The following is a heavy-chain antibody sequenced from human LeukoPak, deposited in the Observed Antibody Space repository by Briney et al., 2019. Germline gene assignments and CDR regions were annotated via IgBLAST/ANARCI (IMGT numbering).Heavy chain of an antibody. D-gene: IGHD6-6*01. CDR3: ARQLGRIATRPSAFDI. V-gene: IGHV5-51*01. CDR1: GYSFTSYW. CDR2: IYPVDSDT. Sequence: RGESLKISCKGSGYSFTSYWIAWVRQMPGKGLEWMGIIYPVDSDTRYSPSFQGQVTISADKSITTAYLQWTSLKASDTAMYYCARQLGRIATRPSAFDIWGLGTMVTVSS. J-gene: IGHJ3*02.